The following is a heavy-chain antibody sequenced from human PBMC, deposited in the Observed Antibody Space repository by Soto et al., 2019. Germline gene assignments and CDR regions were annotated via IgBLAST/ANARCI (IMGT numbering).Heavy chain of an antibody. CDR1: GFTFSGDW. Sequence: GGSLRLSCVASGFTFSGDWMHWVRQVPGKGLVWVSRISPDGTTTYYADSVKGRFTISRDNSKNTLYLQMNSLRAEDTAVYYCAKDVVVGATTGLGDYYYYYGMDVWGQGTTVTVSS. J-gene: IGHJ6*02. D-gene: IGHD1-26*01. CDR3: AKDVVVGATTGLGDYYYYYGMDV. V-gene: IGHV3-74*01. CDR2: ISPDGTTT.